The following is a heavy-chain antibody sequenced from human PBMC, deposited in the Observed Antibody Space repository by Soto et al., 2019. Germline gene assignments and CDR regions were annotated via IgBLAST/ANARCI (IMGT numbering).Heavy chain of an antibody. V-gene: IGHV3-33*01. J-gene: IGHJ5*02. CDR3: VRGSFYCSGTYHNVCFFGP. CDR2: TWIDENSK. Sequence: QVRLVESGGGVVQPGMSLRLSCATSGFTLITFRMHWFRQAPGKGLEWVAVTWIDENSKYYADSVKGRFTISRDNSKNTLCLQSNSLRFEDTAMYLWVRGSFYCSGTYHNVCFFGPSGQGTLLPVSS. D-gene: IGHD3-10*01. CDR1: GFTLITFR.